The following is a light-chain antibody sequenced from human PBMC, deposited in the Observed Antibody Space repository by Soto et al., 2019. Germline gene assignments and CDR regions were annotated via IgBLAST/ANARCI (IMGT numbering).Light chain of an antibody. CDR2: GAS. CDR1: QSVGTN. V-gene: IGKV3D-15*01. CDR3: LQANSFPLT. J-gene: IGKJ4*01. Sequence: EIVMTQSPATLSVSPGERATFSCRASQSVGTNLAWYRQKSGQAPRLLIYGASTRATGIPARFSGSGSGTDYTLTISSLQPEDFATYYCLQANSFPLTFGGGAKVDIK.